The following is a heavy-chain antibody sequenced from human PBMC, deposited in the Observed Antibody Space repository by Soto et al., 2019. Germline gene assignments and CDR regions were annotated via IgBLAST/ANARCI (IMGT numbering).Heavy chain of an antibody. J-gene: IGHJ1*01. V-gene: IGHV3-23*01. CDR1: GFTFSNYA. Sequence: EVQLLESGGGLVQPGGSLRLSCTASGFTFSNYAMSWLRQAPGKGLEWVSAVSHDGDSTYYADSVKGRFTISRDNSKNPLYQQVNSLRADSTAVYYCARPQLYCTGGTCYFAEYLQYWGQGNLVAVSS. D-gene: IGHD2-15*01. CDR2: VSHDGDST. CDR3: ARPQLYCTGGTCYFAEYLQY.